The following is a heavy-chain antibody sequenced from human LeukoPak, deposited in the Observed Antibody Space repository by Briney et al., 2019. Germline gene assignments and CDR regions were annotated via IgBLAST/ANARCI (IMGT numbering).Heavy chain of an antibody. CDR1: GYTFTSYD. V-gene: IGHV1-8*01. CDR2: MNPNSGNT. CDR3: ARVLRCSSTSCRYYFDY. D-gene: IGHD2-2*01. Sequence: ASLYLSCKASGYTFTSYDINWVRQATGQGLEWMGWMNPNSGNTGYPQKFQGRVTKSRNTSISTAYMELSSLRSERTAVYYCARVLRCSSTSCRYYFDYWGQGSLVTVCS. J-gene: IGHJ4*02.